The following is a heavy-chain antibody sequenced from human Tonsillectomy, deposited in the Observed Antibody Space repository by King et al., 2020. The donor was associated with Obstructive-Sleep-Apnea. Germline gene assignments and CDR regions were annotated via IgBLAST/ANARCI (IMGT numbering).Heavy chain of an antibody. J-gene: IGHJ4*02. Sequence: VQLVESGGGVVQPGRSLRLSCAASGFIFSSYAMHWVRQAPGKGLECVAVISYDVSNKDYADSVKGRLTISSDNSKNTLYLQMNSLRAEETAVYYCATGSDGYNLGFPKFDYWGQGTLVIVSS. D-gene: IGHD5-24*01. CDR3: ATGSDGYNLGFPKFDY. CDR2: ISYDVSNK. V-gene: IGHV3-30*04. CDR1: GFIFSSYA.